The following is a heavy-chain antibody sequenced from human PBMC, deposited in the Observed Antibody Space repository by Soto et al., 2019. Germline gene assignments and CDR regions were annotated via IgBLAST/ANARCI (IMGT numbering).Heavy chain of an antibody. V-gene: IGHV3-23*01. D-gene: IGHD3-9*01. CDR1: LFTFSSYA. CDR2: ISGSGCST. Sequence: PPRHSWSASLFTFSSYARSWVLQTPFKVLEWFSAISGSGCSTYYADSVKGRFTISSDNSNNTLYLQMNSLSAEDTAVYYCAGELPNNFDWSPFEYWGQGTLVTVSS. CDR3: AGELPNNFDWSPFEY. J-gene: IGHJ4*02.